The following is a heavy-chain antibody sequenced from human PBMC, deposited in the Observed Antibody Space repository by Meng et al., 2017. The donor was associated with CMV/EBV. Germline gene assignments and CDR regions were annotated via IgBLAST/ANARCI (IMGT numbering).Heavy chain of an antibody. J-gene: IGHJ4*02. Sequence: GESLKISCAASGFTFSSYEMNWVRQAPGKGLEWVSYISSSGSTIYYADSVKGRFTISRDNAKNSQYLQMNSLRAEDTAVYYCARGNRGYYDGLLGFFDYWGQGTLVTVSS. CDR3: ARGNRGYYDGLLGFFDY. V-gene: IGHV3-48*03. D-gene: IGHD3-22*01. CDR2: ISSSGSTI. CDR1: GFTFSSYE.